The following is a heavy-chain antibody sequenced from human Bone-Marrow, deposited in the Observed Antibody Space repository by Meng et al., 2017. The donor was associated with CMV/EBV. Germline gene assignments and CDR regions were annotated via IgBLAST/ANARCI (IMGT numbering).Heavy chain of an antibody. D-gene: IGHD3-10*01. J-gene: IGHJ4*02. V-gene: IGHV4-34*01. CDR2: INHSGGT. CDR3: ARGAPRQAYYYGSGSYYKQVYFDY. CDR1: YY. Sequence: YYWIWIHQPPGRGRNWVGEINHSGGTNYNPSLKSRVNISVDTSKKQFSLRLSSVTAADTAVYYCARGAPRQAYYYGSGSYYKQVYFDYWGQGTLVTVSS.